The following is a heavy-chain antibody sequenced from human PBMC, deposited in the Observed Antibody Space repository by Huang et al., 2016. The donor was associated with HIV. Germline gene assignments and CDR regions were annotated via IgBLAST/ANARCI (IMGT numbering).Heavy chain of an antibody. CDR3: ARDTYYTDIWKRNDASFL. CDR1: GYDFGSYG. Sequence: QVQLVQSGGEVKQPGASVRVSCKASGYDFGSYGMSWVRQAPGAGLEWLGWIGSDSRDTRTAQKFQDRVTMTTDRSATTTYMELRSLRYDDTAVYYCARDTYYTDIWKRNDASFLWGQGTMITVYS. D-gene: IGHD3-22*01. V-gene: IGHV1-18*01. J-gene: IGHJ3*01. CDR2: IGSDSRDT.